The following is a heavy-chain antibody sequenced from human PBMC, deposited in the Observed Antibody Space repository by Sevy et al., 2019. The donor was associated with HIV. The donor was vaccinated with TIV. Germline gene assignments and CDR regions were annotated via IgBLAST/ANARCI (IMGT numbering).Heavy chain of an antibody. V-gene: IGHV3-9*03. CDR1: GFTFDDYA. D-gene: IGHD3-9*01. CDR2: ISWNSGSI. J-gene: IGHJ3*02. Sequence: GGSLRLSCAASGFTFDDYAMHWVRQAPGKGLEWVSGISWNSGSIGYADSVKGRFTISRDNAKNSLYLQMNSLRAEDMALYYCAKAGRYYDILTGYYDDAFDIWGQGTMVTVS. CDR3: AKAGRYYDILTGYYDDAFDI.